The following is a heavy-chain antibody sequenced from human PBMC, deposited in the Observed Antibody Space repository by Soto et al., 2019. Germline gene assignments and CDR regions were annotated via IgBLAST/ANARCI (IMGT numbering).Heavy chain of an antibody. Sequence: SVKVSCKASGGTFSSYAISWVRQAPGQGLEWMGGIIPIFGTANYAQKFQGRVTITADESTSTAYMELSSLRSEDTAVYYCARAYCTNGVCYTPRGYYYYGMDVWGQGTTLTVSS. CDR3: ARAYCTNGVCYTPRGYYYYGMDV. D-gene: IGHD2-8*01. J-gene: IGHJ6*02. CDR1: GGTFSSYA. V-gene: IGHV1-69*13. CDR2: IIPIFGTA.